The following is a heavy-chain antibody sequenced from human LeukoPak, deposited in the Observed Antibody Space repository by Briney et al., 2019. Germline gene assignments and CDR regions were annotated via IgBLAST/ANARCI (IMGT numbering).Heavy chain of an antibody. Sequence: PGGSLRLSCAASVFTLSSHGMHWVRQAPSKGREWVAVIWYDGSNKYYADSVKGRFTISRDNSKNTLDLQMNSLRAEDTAVYYCARDIAARRFDYWGQGTLVSVSS. J-gene: IGHJ4*02. CDR3: ARDIAARRFDY. D-gene: IGHD6-6*01. CDR1: VFTLSSHG. CDR2: IWYDGSNK. V-gene: IGHV3-33*01.